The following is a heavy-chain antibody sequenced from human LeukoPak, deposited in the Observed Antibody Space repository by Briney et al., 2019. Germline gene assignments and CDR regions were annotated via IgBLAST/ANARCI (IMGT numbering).Heavy chain of an antibody. D-gene: IGHD4-17*01. Sequence: GTSVKVSCKASGFTFTSSAMQWVRQARGQRLEWIGWIVVGSGNTNYAQKFQERVTITRDMSTSTAYMELSSLRSEDTAMYYCAAATFTMTTRYFDYWGQGTLVTVSS. V-gene: IGHV1-58*02. CDR2: IVVGSGNT. J-gene: IGHJ4*02. CDR1: GFTFTSSA. CDR3: AAATFTMTTRYFDY.